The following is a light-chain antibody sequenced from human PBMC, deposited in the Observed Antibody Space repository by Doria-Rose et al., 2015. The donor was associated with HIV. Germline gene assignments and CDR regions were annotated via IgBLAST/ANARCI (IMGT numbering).Light chain of an antibody. CDR2: AAS. V-gene: IGKV1-NL1*01. Sequence: DIQVTQSPSSLSASVGDRVTITCRASQDISNSVAWYQKRPGKGPQLLLYAASRLENGVPSRFSGSGSGTDFTLTINSLQPEDFATYFCQQYYSTLPYTFGQGTKREI. CDR1: QDISNS. J-gene: IGKJ2*01. CDR3: QQYYSTLPYT.